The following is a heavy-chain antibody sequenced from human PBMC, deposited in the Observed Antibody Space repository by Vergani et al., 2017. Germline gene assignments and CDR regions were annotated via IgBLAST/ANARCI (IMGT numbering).Heavy chain of an antibody. Sequence: QVLLQESGPGLVRPSETLSLTCGVSGYSINNGYYWGWIRQPPGKGVEWIGDVFRSGSTYYNPSLKSRVTISVDESRNLFSLRLNSVTAADTAVYYCATIGYRRWGYYFDYWGQGILVTVSS. D-gene: IGHD2-2*02. V-gene: IGHV4-38-2*01. J-gene: IGHJ4*02. CDR3: ATIGYRRWGYYFDY. CDR2: VFRSGST. CDR1: GYSINNGYY.